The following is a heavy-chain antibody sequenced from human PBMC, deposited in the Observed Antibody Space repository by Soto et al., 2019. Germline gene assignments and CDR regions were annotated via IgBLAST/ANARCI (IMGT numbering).Heavy chain of an antibody. CDR2: ISYEGSNK. Sequence: QVQLVESGGGVVQPGRSLRLSCAASGFTFSSYAMHWVRQAPGKGLEWVAVISYEGSNKYYADSVKGRFTISRDNSKKARYLQMNGLRAEDTAVYYCARAMARDYWGQGTLVTVCS. V-gene: IGHV3-30-3*01. J-gene: IGHJ4*02. CDR1: GFTFSSYA. CDR3: ARAMARDY.